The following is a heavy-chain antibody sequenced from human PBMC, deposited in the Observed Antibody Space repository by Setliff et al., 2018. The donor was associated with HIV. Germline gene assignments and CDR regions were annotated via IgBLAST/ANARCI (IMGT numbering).Heavy chain of an antibody. CDR2: ISSSGGTT. CDR1: GFTFSTYA. CDR3: AKETFYYDSSGYWPEPGYYFDY. J-gene: IGHJ4*02. V-gene: IGHV3-23*01. Sequence: GGSLRLSCAASGFTFSTYAMTWVRQAPGKGLEWVSSISSSGGTTYFADTVKGRFTISRDNSKNTLYLQMDSLRVEDTAVYYCAKETFYYDSSGYWPEPGYYFDYWGQGTLVTVSS. D-gene: IGHD3-22*01.